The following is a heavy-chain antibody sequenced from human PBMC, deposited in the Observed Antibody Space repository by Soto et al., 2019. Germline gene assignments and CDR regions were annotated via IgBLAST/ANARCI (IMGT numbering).Heavy chain of an antibody. J-gene: IGHJ4*02. CDR2: IYYSGST. CDR1: GGSISSGGYY. V-gene: IGHV4-31*03. Sequence: SETLSLTCTVSGGSISSGGYYWSWIRQHPGKGLEWIGYIYYSGSTYYNPSLKSRVTISVDTSKNQFSLNLSSVTAADTAVYYCARHEDGAILLHWGQGTLVTVSS. D-gene: IGHD1-26*01. CDR3: ARHEDGAILLH.